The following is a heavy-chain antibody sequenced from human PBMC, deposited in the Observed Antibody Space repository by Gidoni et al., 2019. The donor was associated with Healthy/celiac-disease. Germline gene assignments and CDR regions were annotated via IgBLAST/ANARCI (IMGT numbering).Heavy chain of an antibody. CDR1: GFPFSSYS. Sequence: EVQLVESGGGLVKPGGSLRLSCAASGFPFSSYSMNWVRQAPGKGLEWVSSISSSSSYIYYADSVKGRFTISRDNAKNSLYLQMNSLRAEDTAVYYCARSLDEGYDAFDIWGQGTMVTVSS. D-gene: IGHD1-1*01. J-gene: IGHJ3*02. CDR2: ISSSSSYI. CDR3: ARSLDEGYDAFDI. V-gene: IGHV3-21*01.